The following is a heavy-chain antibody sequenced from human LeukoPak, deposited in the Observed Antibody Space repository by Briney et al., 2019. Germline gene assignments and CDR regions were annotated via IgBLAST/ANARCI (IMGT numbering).Heavy chain of an antibody. J-gene: IGHJ6*03. CDR1: GYTFPIYW. V-gene: IGHV5-51*01. CDR3: VRHYRPPQDSRAAKPTGYYYYYMDV. D-gene: IGHD3-16*02. CDR2: IYPSDSHT. Sequence: GESLKISCQGSGYTFPIYWIGWVRQPPGKGLEWMGIIYPSDSHTISSPSFQAQVTVSADMSISTAYLQWSSLKASDTAIYYCVRHYRPPQDSRAAKPTGYYYYYMDVWGTGTTVIVSS.